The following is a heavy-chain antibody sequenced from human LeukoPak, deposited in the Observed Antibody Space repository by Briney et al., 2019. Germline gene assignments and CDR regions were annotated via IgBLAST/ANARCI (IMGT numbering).Heavy chain of an antibody. CDR3: AREASYYYYYMDV. Sequence: PGGSLRLSCAASGFIFSDHYMDWVRQAPGKGLEWMGGFDPEDGETIYAQKFQGRVTMTEDTSTGTAYMELSSLRSEDTAVYYCAREASYYYYYMDVWGKGTTVTVFS. CDR1: GFIFSDHY. J-gene: IGHJ6*03. V-gene: IGHV1-24*01. CDR2: FDPEDGET.